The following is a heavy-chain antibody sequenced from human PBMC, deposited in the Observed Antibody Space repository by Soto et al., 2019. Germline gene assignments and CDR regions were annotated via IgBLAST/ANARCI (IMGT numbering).Heavy chain of an antibody. J-gene: IGHJ2*01. V-gene: IGHV3-23*01. CDR1: GFTFINYA. CDR2: ISGSRGST. CDR3: AKEGGSHWYFDL. D-gene: IGHD1-26*01. Sequence: GGSLRLSFAGSGFTFINYAMSLVRQAPGKGLEWVSSISGSRGSTYYADSVKGRFTISRDNSKNTLYLQINSLRAEDTAVYYCAKEGGSHWYFDLWGRGTLVTVSS.